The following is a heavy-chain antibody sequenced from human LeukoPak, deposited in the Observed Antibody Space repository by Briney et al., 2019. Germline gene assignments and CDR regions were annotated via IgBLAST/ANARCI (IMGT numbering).Heavy chain of an antibody. J-gene: IGHJ3*02. CDR3: ATKGLIIVWGYDAFDI. CDR1: GYTLTELS. CDR2: FDPEDGET. D-gene: IGHD3-10*01. V-gene: IGHV1-24*01. Sequence: ASVKVSCTVSGYTLTELSMHWVRQAPGKGLEWMGGFDPEDGETIYAQKFQGRVTMTEDTSTDTAYMELSSLRSEDTAVYYCATKGLIIVWGYDAFDIRGQGTMVTVSS.